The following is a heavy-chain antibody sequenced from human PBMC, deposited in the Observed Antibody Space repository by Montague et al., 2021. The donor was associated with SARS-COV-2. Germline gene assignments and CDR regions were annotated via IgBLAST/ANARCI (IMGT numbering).Heavy chain of an antibody. D-gene: IGHD6-19*01. CDR1: GGSFSGYY. J-gene: IGHJ4*02. CDR2: INHSGST. Sequence: SETLSLTCAVYGGSFSGYYWSWIRQPPGKGLERIGEINHSGSTNYNPSLKSRVTISVDTSKNQFSLKLSSVTAADTAVYYCARDAAVAGIDYWGQGTLVTVSS. V-gene: IGHV4-34*01. CDR3: ARDAAVAGIDY.